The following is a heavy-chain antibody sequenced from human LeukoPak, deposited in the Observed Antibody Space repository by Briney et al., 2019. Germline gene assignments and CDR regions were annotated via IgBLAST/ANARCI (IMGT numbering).Heavy chain of an antibody. V-gene: IGHV3-11*01. CDR2: ISSRDNII. J-gene: IGHJ4*02. D-gene: IGHD3-22*01. CDR3: AREQWFRWEY. CDR1: GFSVNDYY. Sequence: GGSLRLSCAASGFSVNDYYMIWVRQAPGKGLEWGSYISSRDNIIYYADPVKGRFTVSLDNAKNSLHLHLNSLRTEDTAVYYCAREQWFRWEYWGQGVLVTVSA.